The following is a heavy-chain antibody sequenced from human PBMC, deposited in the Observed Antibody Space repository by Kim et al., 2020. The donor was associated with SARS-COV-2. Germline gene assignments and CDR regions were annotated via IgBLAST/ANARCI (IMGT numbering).Heavy chain of an antibody. J-gene: IGHJ4*02. V-gene: IGHV5-51*01. Sequence: GESLKISCKGSGYSFTSYWIGWVRQMPGKGLEWMGIIYPGDSDTRYSPSFQGQVTISADKSISTAYLQWSSLKASDTAMYYCARLPYYYDSSGYYFNYWGQGTLVTVSS. CDR1: GYSFTSYW. D-gene: IGHD3-22*01. CDR2: IYPGDSDT. CDR3: ARLPYYYDSSGYYFNY.